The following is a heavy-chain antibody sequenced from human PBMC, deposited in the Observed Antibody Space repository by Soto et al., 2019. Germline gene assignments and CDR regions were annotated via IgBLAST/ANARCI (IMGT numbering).Heavy chain of an antibody. D-gene: IGHD3-16*01. Sequence: LSLTCTFSGGSINHYYCTWFRQAPGKGLEWIAFIRSNTYGGTAEYAESVKGRFSISRDDSITIAYLQMSRLKTEDTALYYCARDSAFDGFPDAFDVWGRGTMVTVS. J-gene: IGHJ3*01. CDR1: GGSINHYY. CDR2: IRSNTYGGTA. V-gene: IGHV3-49*03. CDR3: ARDSAFDGFPDAFDV.